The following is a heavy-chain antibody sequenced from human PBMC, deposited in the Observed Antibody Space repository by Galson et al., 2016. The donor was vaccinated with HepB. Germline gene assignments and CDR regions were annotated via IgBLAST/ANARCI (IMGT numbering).Heavy chain of an antibody. D-gene: IGHD3-3*01. CDR1: GFTFSSYA. V-gene: IGHV3-64D*06. CDR2: ISSNGGST. Sequence: SLRLSCAASGFTFSSYAMHWVRQAPGKGLEYVSAISSNGGSTYYADSVKGRFPISRDNSKNTLYLQMSSLRAEDTAVYYCVKDSSGRRFLEWLIPRRYFDYWGQGTLVTVSS. J-gene: IGHJ4*02. CDR3: VKDSSGRRFLEWLIPRRYFDY.